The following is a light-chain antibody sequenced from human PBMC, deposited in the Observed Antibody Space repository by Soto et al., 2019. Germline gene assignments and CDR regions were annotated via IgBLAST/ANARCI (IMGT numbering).Light chain of an antibody. CDR2: DAT. Sequence: EIVLTQSPATLSLSPGERATLSCRTSQSVGHYLAWYQQRPGQPPRLLIYDATDRATGIPARFSGSGFGTDLTLTISSLEPEDFAVYYCHQRSNSPPWTFGPGTKVEIK. J-gene: IGKJ1*01. CDR3: HQRSNSPPWT. CDR1: QSVGHY. V-gene: IGKV3-11*01.